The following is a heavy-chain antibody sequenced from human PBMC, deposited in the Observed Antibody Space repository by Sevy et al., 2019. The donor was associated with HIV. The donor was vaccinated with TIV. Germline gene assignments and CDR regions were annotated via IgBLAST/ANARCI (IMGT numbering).Heavy chain of an antibody. J-gene: IGHJ4*02. Sequence: GGSLRLSCTSSGFTFGDYAMSWFRQAPGKGLEWVAFIRRNSHEPYGGTTEYAASVKGRFTISRDDSKSVAYLQMNSLKTEDTAVYYCTRALATADTPEYYFDYWGQGILVTVSS. CDR1: GFTFGDYA. CDR2: IRRNSHEPYGGTT. CDR3: TRALATADTPEYYFDY. V-gene: IGHV3-49*03. D-gene: IGHD5-12*01.